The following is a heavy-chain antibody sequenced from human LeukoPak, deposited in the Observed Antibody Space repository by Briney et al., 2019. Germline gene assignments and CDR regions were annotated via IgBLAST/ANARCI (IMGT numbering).Heavy chain of an antibody. V-gene: IGHV3-15*01. CDR2: IKSKTDGETT. CDR1: GFTLCNAW. Sequence: GGSLRLTCAASGFTLCNAWMTGVRQAPGKGLEWVGRIKSKTDGETTDYAAPVKGRFTISRDDSKNTLYLQMKSLKTEDTAVYYCSAAGNYYRHCGQGTLVTVSS. J-gene: IGHJ4*02. D-gene: IGHD1-26*01. CDR3: SAAGNYYRH.